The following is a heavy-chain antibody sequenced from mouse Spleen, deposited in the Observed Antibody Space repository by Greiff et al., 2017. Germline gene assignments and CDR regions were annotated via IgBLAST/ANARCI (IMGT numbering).Heavy chain of an antibody. D-gene: IGHD2-1*01. V-gene: IGHV5-9-3*01. CDR1: GFTFSSYA. J-gene: IGHJ1*01. CDR3: ARQGLGNYWYFDV. Sequence: EVHLVESGGGLVKLGGSLKLSCAASGFTFSSYAMSWVRQTPEKRLEWVATISSGGGNTYYPDSVKGRFTISRDNAKNTLYLQMSSLKSEDTAMYYCARQGLGNYWYFDVWGAGTTVTVSS. CDR2: ISSGGGNT.